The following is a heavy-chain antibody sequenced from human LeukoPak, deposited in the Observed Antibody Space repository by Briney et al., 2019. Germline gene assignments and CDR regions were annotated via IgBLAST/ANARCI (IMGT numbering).Heavy chain of an antibody. Sequence: GGSLRLSCVASGFTFSDYYMSWIRQAPGKGLEWVSYTSSSSSYTNYADSVKGRFTISRDNAKNSLYLQMNSLRAEDTAVYYCAREYSGSYSDAFDIWGQGTMVTVSS. CDR3: AREYSGSYSDAFDI. CDR2: TSSSSSYT. D-gene: IGHD1-26*01. CDR1: GFTFSDYY. V-gene: IGHV3-11*05. J-gene: IGHJ3*02.